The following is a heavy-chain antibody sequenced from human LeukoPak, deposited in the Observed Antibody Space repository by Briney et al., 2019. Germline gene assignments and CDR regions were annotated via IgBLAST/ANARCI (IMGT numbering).Heavy chain of an antibody. CDR3: ARDYSSGWSLFDY. CDR2: MNPNSGNT. D-gene: IGHD6-19*01. V-gene: IGHV1-8*01. J-gene: IGHJ4*02. Sequence: ASVKVSCKASGYTFTSYDINWVRQATGQGLEWMGWMNPNSGNTGYAQKFQGRVTMTRNTSISTAYMELSSLRSEDTAVYYSARDYSSGWSLFDYWGQGTLVTVSS. CDR1: GYTFTSYD.